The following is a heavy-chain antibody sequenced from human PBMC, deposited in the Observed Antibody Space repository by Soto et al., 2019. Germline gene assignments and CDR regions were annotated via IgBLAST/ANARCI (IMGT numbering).Heavy chain of an antibody. Sequence: EVQVLESGGGLVQPGGSLRLSCAATGFTFSDFAMSWVRQAPGKGLEWVSRIYGGGNGPHYADSVKGRVTISRDNSKKALNLQMNTLSAEDTAVDCCANIEGMDPWTYAFDFWGQGTLVTVSS. V-gene: IGHV3-23*01. CDR3: ANIEGMDPWTYAFDF. CDR1: GFTFSDFA. J-gene: IGHJ4*02. CDR2: IYGGGNGP. D-gene: IGHD2-2*03.